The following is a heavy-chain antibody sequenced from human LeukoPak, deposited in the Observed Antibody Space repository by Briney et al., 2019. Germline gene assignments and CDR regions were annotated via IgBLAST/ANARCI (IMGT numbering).Heavy chain of an antibody. D-gene: IGHD3-3*01. Sequence: ASVKVSCKASGYTFTSYGISWVRQAPGQGLEWMGWISAYNGNTNYAQKLQGRVTMTTDTSTSTAYMELRSLRSDDTAVYYCARDPGYYDFWSGYYIETGNWFDPWGQGTLVTVSS. CDR1: GYTFTSYG. J-gene: IGHJ5*02. V-gene: IGHV1-18*01. CDR3: ARDPGYYDFWSGYYIETGNWFDP. CDR2: ISAYNGNT.